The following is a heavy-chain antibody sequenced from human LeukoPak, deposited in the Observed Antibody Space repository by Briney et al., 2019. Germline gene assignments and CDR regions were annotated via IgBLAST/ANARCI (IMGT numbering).Heavy chain of an antibody. Sequence: GGSLRLSCAASGFTFSNYGMSWVRQPPGKGLEWVSSISGSEDTTYYADSVKGRFTISRDNSKNTLYLQMKSLRAEDTAVYYCAKGGGYEAQYYYYYLDVWGKGTTVTISS. J-gene: IGHJ6*03. CDR3: AKGGGYEAQYYYYYLDV. CDR1: GFTFSNYG. D-gene: IGHD5-12*01. V-gene: IGHV3-23*01. CDR2: ISGSEDTT.